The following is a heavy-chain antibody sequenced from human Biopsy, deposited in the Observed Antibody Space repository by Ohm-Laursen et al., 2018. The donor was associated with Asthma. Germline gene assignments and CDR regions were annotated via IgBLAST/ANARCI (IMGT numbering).Heavy chain of an antibody. CDR3: ARKAGSCISRTCYSLDF. D-gene: IGHD2-2*01. CDR1: GGTFNTYV. Sequence: SVTASCKSLGGTFNTYVIGCARQAPGQGLEWTGGTHSVFGTTTYPQKFQDRVTITADDSTSTVYMELSSLRSEDTAVYYCARKAGSCISRTCYSLDFWGQGTLVTVSS. J-gene: IGHJ4*02. CDR2: THSVFGTT. V-gene: IGHV1-69*13.